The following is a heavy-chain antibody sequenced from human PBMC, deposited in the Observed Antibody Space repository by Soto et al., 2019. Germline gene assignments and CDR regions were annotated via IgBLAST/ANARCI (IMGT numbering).Heavy chain of an antibody. V-gene: IGHV1-24*01. CDR2: FDPEDGET. J-gene: IGHJ6*02. CDR1: GYTLTELS. D-gene: IGHD2-8*01. Sequence: QVQLVQSGAEVKKPGASVKVSCKVSGYTLTELSMHWVRQAPGKGLEWMGGFDPEDGETIYAQKFQGRVTMTEDTSTDTAYMELSSLRSEDTAVYYCATEGYCTNGVCYTPQKKYYYYYGMDVWGQGTTVTVSS. CDR3: ATEGYCTNGVCYTPQKKYYYYYGMDV.